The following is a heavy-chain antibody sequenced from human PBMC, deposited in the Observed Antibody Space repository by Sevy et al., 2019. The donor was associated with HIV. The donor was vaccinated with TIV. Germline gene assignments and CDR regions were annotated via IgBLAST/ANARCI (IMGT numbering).Heavy chain of an antibody. V-gene: IGHV1-2*02. CDR1: GYTFTGYY. CDR2: VNPSSRGT. D-gene: IGHD2-15*01. J-gene: IGHJ1*01. Sequence: DSVKVSCKASGYTFTGYYIYWVRQAPGQGLEWMGWVNPSSRGTNYTQKFQGTVTISRDTSISTAYMELSRLRSDDTAVYYCASLGHCRAGSCPRIWGQGTLVVVSS. CDR3: ASLGHCRAGSCPRI.